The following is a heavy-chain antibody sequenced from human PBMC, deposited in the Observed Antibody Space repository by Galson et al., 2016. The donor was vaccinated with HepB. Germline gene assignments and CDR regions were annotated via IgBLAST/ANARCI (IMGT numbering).Heavy chain of an antibody. D-gene: IGHD3-22*01. CDR2: IYPDDSDT. CDR3: ARAYYYDSSAYYGAWYFDY. CDR1: GYSFPSYW. J-gene: IGHJ4*02. V-gene: IGHV5-51*01. Sequence: SGAEVNKPGESLKISCKGSGYSFPSYWIAWVRQMPGKGLEWMGLIYPDDSDTKYSPSFQGQVTISADKSISTAYLQWSSLKASDTAIYYCARAYYYDSSAYYGAWYFDYWGQGTLVTVSS.